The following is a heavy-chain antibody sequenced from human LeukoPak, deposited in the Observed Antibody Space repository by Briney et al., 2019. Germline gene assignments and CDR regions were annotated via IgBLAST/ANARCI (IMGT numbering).Heavy chain of an antibody. CDR2: ISGSGGST. D-gene: IGHD6-19*01. Sequence: PGGSLRLSCAASRFTFSSYAMSWVRQAPGKGLEWVSAISGSGGSTYYADSVKGRFTISRDNSKNTLYLQMNSLRAEDTAVYYCARDGSSGPDGYYYYYMDVWGKGTTVTVSS. J-gene: IGHJ6*03. CDR3: ARDGSSGPDGYYYYYMDV. V-gene: IGHV3-23*01. CDR1: RFTFSSYA.